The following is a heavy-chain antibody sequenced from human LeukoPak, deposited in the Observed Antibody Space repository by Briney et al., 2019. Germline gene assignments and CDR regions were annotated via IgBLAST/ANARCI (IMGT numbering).Heavy chain of an antibody. CDR3: ARGYSRAAFDI. J-gene: IGHJ3*02. CDR1: GFTFRNYL. V-gene: IGHV3-48*01. Sequence: GGSLRLSCAAPGFTFRNYLMNWVRQAPGKGLEWVSFISSTGGTIYYADSVKGRFTVSRDNGKNSLLLQMNSLRAEDTALYYCARGYSRAAFDIWGQGTVVAVSS. CDR2: ISSTGGTI. D-gene: IGHD2-15*01.